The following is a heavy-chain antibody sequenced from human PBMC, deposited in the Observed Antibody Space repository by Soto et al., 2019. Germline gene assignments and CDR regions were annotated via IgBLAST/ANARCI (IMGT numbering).Heavy chain of an antibody. CDR1: GFTFRSYG. J-gene: IGHJ5*02. Sequence: QVKLVESGGGVVQSGRSRRLSCAASGFTFRSYGMHWVRQSPGKGLEWVAVIKSDGRNTDYADFVKDRFIISRDNTRNILSLQMNSLRADDTAVYYCVKPRSSLEWPPFDPWGQGALVTIST. D-gene: IGHD3-3*01. CDR2: IKSDGRNT. V-gene: IGHV3-30*18. CDR3: VKPRSSLEWPPFDP.